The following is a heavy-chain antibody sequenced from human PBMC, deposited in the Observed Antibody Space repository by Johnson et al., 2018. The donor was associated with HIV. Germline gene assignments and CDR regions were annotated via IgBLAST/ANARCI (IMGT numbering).Heavy chain of an antibody. CDR3: AKGEPYYDDIGDSFDI. CDR1: GFTFSSYG. D-gene: IGHD3-22*01. J-gene: IGHJ3*02. V-gene: IGHV3-30*02. CDR2: IRYDGSNK. Sequence: QVQLVESGGGVVQPGGSLRLSCAASGFTFSSYGMHWVRQAPGKGLEWVAFIRYDGSNKYYADSVKGRFTISRDNSKNTLYLQMNSLRAEDTAVYYCAKGEPYYDDIGDSFDIWGQGTMVTVSS.